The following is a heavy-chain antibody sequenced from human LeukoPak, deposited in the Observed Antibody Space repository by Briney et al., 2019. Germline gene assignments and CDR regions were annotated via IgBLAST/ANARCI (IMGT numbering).Heavy chain of an antibody. CDR3: VKGGHGDY. V-gene: IGHV3-23*01. D-gene: IGHD5-12*01. CDR2: IRAAGGSA. J-gene: IGHJ4*02. Sequence: PGGSLRLSCAASGFTFSSYGMSWVRQAPGKGLEWVSTIRAAGGSAYYADSVKGRFTISRDNSKNTLSLQMNSLRAEDTATYYCVKGGHGDYWGQGTQVTVSS. CDR1: GFTFSSYG.